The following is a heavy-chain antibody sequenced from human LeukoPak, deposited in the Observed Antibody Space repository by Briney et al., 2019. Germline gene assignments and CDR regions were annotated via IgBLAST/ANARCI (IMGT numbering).Heavy chain of an antibody. Sequence: SETLSLTCAVYGGSFSGYYWSWIRQPPGKGLEWIGEINHSGSTNYNPSLKSRVTISVDTSKNQFSLKLSSVTAADTAVYYCAKDWTTVTTSFWGQGTLVTVSS. D-gene: IGHD4-17*01. J-gene: IGHJ4*02. CDR1: GGSFSGYY. V-gene: IGHV4-34*01. CDR3: AKDWTTVTTSF. CDR2: INHSGST.